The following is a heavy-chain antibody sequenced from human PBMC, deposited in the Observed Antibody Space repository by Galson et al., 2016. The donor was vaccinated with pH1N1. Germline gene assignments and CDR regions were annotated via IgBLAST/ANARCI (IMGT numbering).Heavy chain of an antibody. J-gene: IGHJ3*01. D-gene: IGHD3-16*01. CDR3: AHREVMITNAFDF. V-gene: IGHV2-5*02. CDR2: IYWDDDK. Sequence: LALVKPTQTLTLTCTFSGFSISSSGMGVGWIRQPPGKALEWLAVIYWDDDKRYSPSLKSRLTITKDTSKNHVVLTMTNKDPMDTATYYCAHREVMITNAFDFWGQGTMVTVSS. CDR1: GFSISSSGMG.